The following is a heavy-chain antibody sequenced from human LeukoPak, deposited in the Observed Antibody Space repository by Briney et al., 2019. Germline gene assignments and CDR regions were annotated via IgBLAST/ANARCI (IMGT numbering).Heavy chain of an antibody. CDR3: ARAVAAIVNWFDP. D-gene: IGHD6-13*01. V-gene: IGHV1-2*02. CDR2: INPNSGDT. CDR1: GYTFAGYY. J-gene: IGHJ5*02. Sequence: ASVKVSCKASGYTFAGYYMRWVRQAPGQGLEWMGWINPNSGDTNNAQKFQGRVTMTSDTSISTAYMELSSLTSDDTAVYYCARAVAAIVNWFDPWGQGTLVTVSS.